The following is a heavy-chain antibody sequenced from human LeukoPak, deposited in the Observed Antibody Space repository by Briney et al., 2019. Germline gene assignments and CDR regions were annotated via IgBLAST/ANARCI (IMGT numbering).Heavy chain of an antibody. J-gene: IGHJ4*02. D-gene: IGHD5-24*01. CDR3: ARGWIYNYTSFTPFDY. CDR1: GDPITSANW. V-gene: IGHV4-4*02. CDR2: INHSGSS. Sequence: PSETLSLTCAVSGDPITSANWWSWVRQSPGKGLEWIGEINHSGSSNYNPSLKSRVTMSIDTSKKQFSLKLTSVAAADAAMYYCARGWIYNYTSFTPFDYWGQGTLVTVSS.